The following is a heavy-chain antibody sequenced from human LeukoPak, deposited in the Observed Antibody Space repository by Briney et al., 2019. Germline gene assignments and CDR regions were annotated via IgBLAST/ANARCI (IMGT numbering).Heavy chain of an antibody. V-gene: IGHV4-39*07. CDR2: IYSSGST. Sequence: PSETLSLTCSVSGASISSGSNYWGWLRQPPGTTLEWIGSIYSSGSTYYNPSLKSRVIIIIDTPKNHFSLTLSSVTAADTAVYYCARETSQKGAHYMDVWGKGTTVTISS. CDR3: ARETSQKGAHYMDV. CDR1: GASISSGSNY. J-gene: IGHJ6*03. D-gene: IGHD3-16*01.